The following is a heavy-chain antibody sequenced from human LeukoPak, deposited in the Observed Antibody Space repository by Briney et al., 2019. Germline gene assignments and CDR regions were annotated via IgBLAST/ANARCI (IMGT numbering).Heavy chain of an antibody. CDR3: ARGYSYGPNYFDY. V-gene: IGHV4-61*02. Sequence: SETLSLTCTVSGASISSGSYYWNWIRQPAGKGLEWIGLIYISGSTNYNPSLKSRVTISIDTSKTQFSLKLSSVTAADTAVYYCARGYSYGPNYFDYGGQGTLVTVSS. CDR1: GASISSGSYY. J-gene: IGHJ4*02. CDR2: IYISGST. D-gene: IGHD5-18*01.